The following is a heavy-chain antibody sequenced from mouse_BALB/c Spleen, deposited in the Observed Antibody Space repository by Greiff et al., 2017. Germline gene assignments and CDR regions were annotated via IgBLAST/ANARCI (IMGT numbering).Heavy chain of an antibody. CDR3: ARLTTATFAY. J-gene: IGHJ3*01. D-gene: IGHD1-2*01. V-gene: IGHV5-17*02. CDR1: GFTFSSFG. CDR2: ISSGSSTI. Sequence: EVMLVESGGGLVQPGGSRKLSCAASGFTFSSFGMHWVRQAPEKGLEWVAYISSGSSTIYYADTVKGRFTISRDNPKNTLFLRMTSLRSEDTAMYYCARLTTATFAYWGQGTLVTVSS.